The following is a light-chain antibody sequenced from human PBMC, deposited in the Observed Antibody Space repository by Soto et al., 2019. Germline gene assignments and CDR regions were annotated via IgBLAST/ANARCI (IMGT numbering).Light chain of an antibody. Sequence: DIQMTQSPSSLSASVGDRVTITCRASQGISNYLAWYQQQPGKVPKLLIYVASTLQSGVPSRFSGSGSGTDLTPTISSLQPEDVATYSCQKYTSAPWTFGKGTKVEI. CDR3: QKYTSAPWT. V-gene: IGKV1-27*01. CDR2: VAS. J-gene: IGKJ1*01. CDR1: QGISNY.